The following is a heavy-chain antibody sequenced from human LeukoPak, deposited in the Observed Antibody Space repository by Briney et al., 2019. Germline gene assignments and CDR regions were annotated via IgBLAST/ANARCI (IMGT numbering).Heavy chain of an antibody. D-gene: IGHD1-1*01. CDR1: GLTFSDHW. Sequence: PGGSLRLPCVASGLTFSDHWMHWVRQAPGKGLLWVSRLDSHGGSTAYADSVKGRFTISRDNVRNTLHLQMNNLSLEDTAVYFCIREVQVRASASLGLWGRGTLVTVS. CDR3: IREVQVRASASLGL. V-gene: IGHV3-74*03. CDR2: LDSHGGST. J-gene: IGHJ4*01.